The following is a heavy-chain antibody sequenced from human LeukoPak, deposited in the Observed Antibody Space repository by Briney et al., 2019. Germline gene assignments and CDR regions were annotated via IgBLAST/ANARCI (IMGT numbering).Heavy chain of an antibody. D-gene: IGHD4-23*01. Sequence: GGSLRLSCAASGFTFSSYGMSWVRQAPGKGLEWVSGLSASDGSTYYADPVKGRFTISRDNSKNTLYLQMNSLRAEDTAVYYCAKNIGGFDYWGQGTLVTVSS. J-gene: IGHJ4*02. CDR2: LSASDGST. V-gene: IGHV3-23*01. CDR3: AKNIGGFDY. CDR1: GFTFSSYG.